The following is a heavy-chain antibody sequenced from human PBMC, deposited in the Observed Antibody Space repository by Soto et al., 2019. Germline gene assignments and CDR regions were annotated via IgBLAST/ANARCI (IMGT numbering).Heavy chain of an antibody. CDR1: GGSISSGGYS. Sequence: PSETLSLTCAVSGGSISSGGYSWSWIRQPPGKGLEWIGYIYHSGSTYYNPSLKSRVTISVDRSKDQFSLKLSSVTAADTAVYYCARDVGAGLGYFDYWGQGTLVTVSS. V-gene: IGHV4-30-2*01. CDR3: ARDVGAGLGYFDY. J-gene: IGHJ4*02. D-gene: IGHD3-10*01. CDR2: IYHSGST.